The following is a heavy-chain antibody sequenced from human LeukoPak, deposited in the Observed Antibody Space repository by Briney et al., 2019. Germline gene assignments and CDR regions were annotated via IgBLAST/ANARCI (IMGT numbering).Heavy chain of an antibody. Sequence: PGGALRLSCAPSVFTVSTNYMSWVRQAPGKGVEGVSIIFSGGSTYYADSVKGRFTISRDISQNTLYLQMNRLRAEDTAVYYCARDLGYSAYATVRGYAVDIWGQGTMVTVSS. J-gene: IGHJ3*02. CDR3: ARDLGYSAYATVRGYAVDI. V-gene: IGHV3-66*01. CDR2: IFSGGST. CDR1: VFTVSTNY. D-gene: IGHD5-12*01.